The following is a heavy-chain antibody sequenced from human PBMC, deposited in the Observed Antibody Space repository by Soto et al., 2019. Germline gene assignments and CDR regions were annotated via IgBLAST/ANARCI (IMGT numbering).Heavy chain of an antibody. CDR2: IIPILGIA. D-gene: IGHD3-22*01. V-gene: IGHV1-69*02. Sequence: QVQLVQSGAEVKKPGSSVKVSCKASGGTFSSYTISWVRQAPGQGLEWMGRIIPILGIANYAQKFQGRVTITAXXSXSXXYMELSSLRSEDTAVYYCARAASAYDSSGYQQFDYWGQGTLVTVSS. CDR3: ARAASAYDSSGYQQFDY. J-gene: IGHJ4*02. CDR1: GGTFSSYT.